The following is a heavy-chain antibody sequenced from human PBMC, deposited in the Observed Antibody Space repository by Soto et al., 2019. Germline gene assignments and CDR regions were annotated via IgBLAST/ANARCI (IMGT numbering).Heavy chain of an antibody. CDR3: ARPYYYDTTGYYSYHYYFYFGMDV. D-gene: IGHD3-22*01. J-gene: IGHJ6*02. CDR1: GYTFSIYS. V-gene: IGHV1-3*01. Sequence: ASVKVSCKASGYTFSIYSIHWVRQAPGQSLEWMGWINAGNGNTKYSQKFQGRVTFTRDTSANTAYMELSSLRSEDAAVYYCARPYYYDTTGYYSYHYYFYFGMDVWGQGTRVTVSS. CDR2: INAGNGNT.